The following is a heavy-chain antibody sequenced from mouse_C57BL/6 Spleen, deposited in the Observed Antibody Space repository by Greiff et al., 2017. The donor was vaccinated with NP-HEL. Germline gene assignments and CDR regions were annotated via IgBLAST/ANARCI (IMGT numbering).Heavy chain of an antibody. D-gene: IGHD1-1*01. V-gene: IGHV2-5*01. CDR3: AKGESITTVVAGNFDV. J-gene: IGHJ1*03. CDR1: GFSLTSYG. CDR2: IWRGGST. Sequence: QVQLQQSGPGLVQPSQSLSITCTVSGFSLTSYGVHWVRQSPGKGLEWLGVIWRGGSTDYNAAFMSRLSITKDNSKSQVFFKMNSLQADDTAIYYWAKGESITTVVAGNFDVWGTGTTVTVSS.